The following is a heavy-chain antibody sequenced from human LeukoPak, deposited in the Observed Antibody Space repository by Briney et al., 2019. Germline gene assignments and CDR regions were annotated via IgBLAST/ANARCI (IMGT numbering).Heavy chain of an antibody. J-gene: IGHJ1*01. D-gene: IGHD5-18*01. V-gene: IGHV5-51*01. CDR3: ARLGGTAMDY. CDR2: IYPGDSDT. Sequence: VESLKSSCKGSGYRFTSYWIGWVRQMPGKGLDWMGIIYPGDSDTKYGPSFQGQVSMSADKSINTAYLQWSSLKASDTAIYYCARLGGTAMDYWGQGTLVTVSS. CDR1: GYRFTSYW.